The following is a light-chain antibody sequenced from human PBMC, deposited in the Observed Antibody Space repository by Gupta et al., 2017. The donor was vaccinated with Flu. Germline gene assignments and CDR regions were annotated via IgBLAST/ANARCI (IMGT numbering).Light chain of an antibody. CDR2: SKN. Sequence: QSVVTQPPSASGTPGQRVTITCSGSSSNIGSNTVTWYQQLPGTAPKLLIYSKNQRPSGVPDRFSGSKSGTSTALAISGLQSEDEADYYCAAWDDSLNAVVFGGGTKLTVL. CDR1: SSNIGSNT. J-gene: IGLJ2*01. V-gene: IGLV1-44*01. CDR3: AAWDDSLNAVV.